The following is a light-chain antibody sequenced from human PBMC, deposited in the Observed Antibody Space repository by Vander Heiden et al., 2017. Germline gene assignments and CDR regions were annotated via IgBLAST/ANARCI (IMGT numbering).Light chain of an antibody. CDR1: ACPKHS. Sequence: SYELTQPPSVSVSPGQTARNTCPGDACPKHSAYWYQQNPGPTAVLVRYKDSERTSGRPERFSGSSAGTTVTLTISGVQAEDEADDYCQSADSSGTYEVFGGGTKLTVL. CDR2: KDS. V-gene: IGLV3-25*03. J-gene: IGLJ3*02. CDR3: QSADSSGTYEV.